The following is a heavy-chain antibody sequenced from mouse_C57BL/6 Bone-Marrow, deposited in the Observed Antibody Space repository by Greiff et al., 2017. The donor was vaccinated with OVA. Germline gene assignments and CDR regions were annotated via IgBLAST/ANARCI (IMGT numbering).Heavy chain of an antibody. CDR1: GFSLTSYA. J-gene: IGHJ1*03. CDR3: ARTTFFYYYGSSFNWYFDV. Sequence: VKLVESGPGLVAPSQSLSITCTVSGFSLTSYAISWVRQPPGKGLEWLGVIWTGGGTNYNSALKSRLSISKDNSKSQVFLKMNSLQTDDTARYYCARTTFFYYYGSSFNWYFDVWGTGTTVTVSS. CDR2: IWTGGGT. D-gene: IGHD1-1*01. V-gene: IGHV2-9-1*01.